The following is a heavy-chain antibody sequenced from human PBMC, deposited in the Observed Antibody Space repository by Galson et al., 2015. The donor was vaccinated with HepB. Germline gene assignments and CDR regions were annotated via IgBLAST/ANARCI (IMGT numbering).Heavy chain of an antibody. CDR1: GGTLSSYT. CDR3: ARGTYDILTGYLS. V-gene: IGHV1-69*02. J-gene: IGHJ5*02. Sequence: SVKVSCKASGGTLSSYTISWVRQAPGQGLEWMGRIIPILGIANYAQKFQGRVTITADKSTSTAYMELSSLRSEDTAVYYCARGTYDILTGYLSWGQGTLVTVSS. CDR2: IIPILGIA. D-gene: IGHD3-9*01.